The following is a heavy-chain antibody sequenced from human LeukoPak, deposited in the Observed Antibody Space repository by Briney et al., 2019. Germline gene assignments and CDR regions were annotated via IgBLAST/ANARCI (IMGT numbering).Heavy chain of an antibody. J-gene: IGHJ6*02. Sequence: GESLKISCKGSGYSFTSYWISWVRQMPGKGLEWMGRIEPSDSYTNYSPSFQGHVTISADKSISTAYLQWSSLKASDTAMYYCARHCSSTSCYAHYYYGMDVWGQGTTVTVSS. CDR2: IEPSDSYT. V-gene: IGHV5-10-1*01. CDR1: GYSFTSYW. D-gene: IGHD2-2*01. CDR3: ARHCSSTSCYAHYYYGMDV.